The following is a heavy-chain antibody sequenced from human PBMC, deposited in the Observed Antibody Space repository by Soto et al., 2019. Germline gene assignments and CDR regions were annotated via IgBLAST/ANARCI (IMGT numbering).Heavy chain of an antibody. CDR1: GFTFSNAW. D-gene: IGHD3-22*01. Sequence: GGSLRLSCAASGFTFSNAWMNWVRQAPGKGLEWVGRIKSKTDGGTTDYAAPVKGRFTISRDDSKNTLYLQMNSLKTEDTAVYYCTTDPRYYDSSGYYPMPYFDYWGQGTLVTVSS. CDR3: TTDPRYYDSSGYYPMPYFDY. V-gene: IGHV3-15*07. CDR2: IKSKTDGGTT. J-gene: IGHJ4*02.